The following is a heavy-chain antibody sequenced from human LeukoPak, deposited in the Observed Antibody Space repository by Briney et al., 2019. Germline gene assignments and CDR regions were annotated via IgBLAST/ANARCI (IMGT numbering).Heavy chain of an antibody. V-gene: IGHV3-7*01. CDR3: ATDYDFWSGYYVDY. CDR2: IKQDGSEK. D-gene: IGHD3-3*01. J-gene: IGHJ4*02. CDR1: GFTFSSYW. Sequence: GGSLRLSCAASGFTFSSYWMSWVRQAPGKGLEWVANIKQDGSEKYYVDSVKGRFTISRDNAKNSLYLQMNSLRAEDTAVYYCATDYDFWSGYYVDYWGQGTLATVSS.